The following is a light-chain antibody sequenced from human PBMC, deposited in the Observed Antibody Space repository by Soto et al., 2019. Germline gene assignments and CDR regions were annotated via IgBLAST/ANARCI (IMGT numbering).Light chain of an antibody. CDR2: LGS. CDR1: QSLLHSNGYNY. J-gene: IGKJ1*01. V-gene: IGKV2-28*01. Sequence: DIVMTQSPLSLPVTPGEPASISCRSSQSLLHSNGYNYLDWYLQKPGQSPQLLIYLGSNRASGVPDRFSGSGSGTDFTLKITRVEAEDVGVYYCMQTTHWPRTFGQGTKVDI. CDR3: MQTTHWPRT.